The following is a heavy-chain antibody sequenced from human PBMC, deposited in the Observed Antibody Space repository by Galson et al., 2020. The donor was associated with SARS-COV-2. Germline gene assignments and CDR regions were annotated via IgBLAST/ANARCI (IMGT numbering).Heavy chain of an antibody. J-gene: IGHJ4*02. V-gene: IGHV3-7*01. Sequence: GGSLRLSCAVSGFSFSNYWMSWVRQAPGKGLWWVANINEDGSEKNYVDSVKGRFAISRDNAKNSLYLQMNSLRPEDTAVYYCASGRVAAAFWGQGALVTVSS. CDR3: ASGRVAAAF. D-gene: IGHD6-13*01. CDR1: GFSFSNYW. CDR2: INEDGSEK.